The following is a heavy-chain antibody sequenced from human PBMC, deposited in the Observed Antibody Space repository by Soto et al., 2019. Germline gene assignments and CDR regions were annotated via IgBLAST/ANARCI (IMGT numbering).Heavy chain of an antibody. D-gene: IGHD6-19*01. Sequence: EAQLVESGGGLVQPGGSLRLSCAASGFTVSSSYISWVRQAPGKRLEWVSTIYSSGSTYYADSVRGRFTISRDDSKNTLYLQMNSLSVDDTAVYCCTREASGSGWWSQGSFESWGQGTLVTVSS. CDR2: IYSSGST. CDR3: TREASGSGWWSQGSFES. J-gene: IGHJ5*01. CDR1: GFTVSSSY. V-gene: IGHV3-66*01.